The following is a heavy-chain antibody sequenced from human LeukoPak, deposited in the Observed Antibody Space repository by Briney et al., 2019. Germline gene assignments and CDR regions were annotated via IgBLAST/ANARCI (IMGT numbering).Heavy chain of an antibody. CDR2: ISGGGTTT. J-gene: IGHJ4*02. V-gene: IGHV3-23*01. D-gene: IGHD1-26*01. CDR1: GFTFINFV. Sequence: GGSLRLSCEGSGFTFINFVMSWVRQVPGEGLEWVSSISGGGTTTFYADSVRGRFTISRDNSKNTLFLQMNSLRAEDSAVYYCAKPPVGATDYWGQGTLVTVSS. CDR3: AKPPVGATDY.